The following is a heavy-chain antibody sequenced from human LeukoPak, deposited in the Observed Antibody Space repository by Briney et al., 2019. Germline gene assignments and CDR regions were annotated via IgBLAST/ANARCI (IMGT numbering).Heavy chain of an antibody. Sequence: SGGSLRLSCAASGFTFDDYAMHWVRQAPGKGLEWVSSISWNSGSIGYADSVKGRFTISRDNAKNSLYLQMNSLRAEDTAVYYCAREAGKGDYWGQGTLVTVSS. CDR1: GFTFDDYA. J-gene: IGHJ4*02. D-gene: IGHD4-23*01. V-gene: IGHV3-9*01. CDR2: ISWNSGSI. CDR3: AREAGKGDY.